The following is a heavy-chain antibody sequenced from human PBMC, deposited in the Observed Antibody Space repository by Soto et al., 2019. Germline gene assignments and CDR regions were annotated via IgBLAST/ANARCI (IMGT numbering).Heavy chain of an antibody. CDR1: GGSISSSNW. Sequence: QVQLQESGPGLVKPSGTLSLTCAVSGGSISSSNWWSWVRQPPGTGLERIGEIYNSGSTNYNPSLESRVTITVDKSKNKFSLKLSSVTAADTAVYYCEREDRGSSSAYNWFDPRGQGPLVTVSS. V-gene: IGHV4-4*02. CDR2: IYNSGST. J-gene: IGHJ5*02. CDR3: EREDRGSSSAYNWFDP. D-gene: IGHD6-6*01.